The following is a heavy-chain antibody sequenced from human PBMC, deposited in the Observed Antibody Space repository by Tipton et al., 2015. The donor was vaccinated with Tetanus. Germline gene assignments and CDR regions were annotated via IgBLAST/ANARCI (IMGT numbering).Heavy chain of an antibody. Sequence: TLSLTCAVYGASSSGFYWSWIRQPPGGGLEWIGEINHRGGTSYNPSLRGRATISADTSKNQFSLNVKSVTVADTAIYYCARSAENWFDPWGQGILVTVSS. CDR3: ARSAENWFDP. CDR2: INHRGGT. J-gene: IGHJ5*02. V-gene: IGHV4-34*01. D-gene: IGHD1-14*01. CDR1: GASSSGFY.